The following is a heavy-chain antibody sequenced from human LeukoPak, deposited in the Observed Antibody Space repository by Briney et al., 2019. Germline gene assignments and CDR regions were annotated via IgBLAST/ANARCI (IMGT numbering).Heavy chain of an antibody. Sequence: GGSLRLSCAASGFTFSSYWMSWVRQAPGKGLEWVANIKQDGSEKYYVDSVKGRFTISRDNAKNSLYLQMNSLRAEDTAVYYCARDQGIVVVPAAPGYWGQGTLVTVSS. D-gene: IGHD2-2*01. CDR3: ARDQGIVVVPAAPGY. V-gene: IGHV3-7*03. CDR2: IKQDGSEK. J-gene: IGHJ4*02. CDR1: GFTFSSYW.